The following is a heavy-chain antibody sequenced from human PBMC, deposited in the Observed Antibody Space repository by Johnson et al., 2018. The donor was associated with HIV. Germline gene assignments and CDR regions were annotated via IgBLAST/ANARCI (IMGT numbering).Heavy chain of an antibody. D-gene: IGHD3-10*01. CDR1: GFTFSSYA. Sequence: VQLVESGGGVVQPGRSLRLSCAASGFTFSSYAMHWVRQAPGKGLEWVAVISYDGRNKYYADSVKGRFTISTDNAKTSLYLQRNSLRAEDTAVYYCARAADSGGLWFGEEKAFDIWGQGTMVTVSS. CDR2: ISYDGRNK. CDR3: ARAADSGGLWFGEEKAFDI. V-gene: IGHV3-30-3*01. J-gene: IGHJ3*02.